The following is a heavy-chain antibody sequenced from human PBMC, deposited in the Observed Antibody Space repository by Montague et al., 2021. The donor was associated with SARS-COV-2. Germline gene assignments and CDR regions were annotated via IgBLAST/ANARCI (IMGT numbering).Heavy chain of an antibody. D-gene: IGHD1-26*01. V-gene: IGHV4-61*02. J-gene: IGHJ4*02. CDR3: VREGGSMTFDY. CDR2: TFTSGST. CDR1: GASISNPTYS. Sequence: TLSLTCTVSGASISNPTYSWGWIRQPAGKELEWIGRTFTSGSTTYNPSLKSRVTISVDTSKNQFSLRLNSVTAADTAVYYCVREGGSMTFDYWGQGILVTVSS.